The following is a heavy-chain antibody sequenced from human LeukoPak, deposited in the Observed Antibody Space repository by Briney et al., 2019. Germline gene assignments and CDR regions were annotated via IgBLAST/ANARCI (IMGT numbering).Heavy chain of an antibody. CDR1: GFTFSSYG. V-gene: IGHV3-7*01. Sequence: QTGGSLRLSCAASGFTFSSYGMSWVRQAPGKGLEWVANIKQDGSEKYYVDSVKGRFTISRDNAKNSLYLQMNSLRAEDTAVYYCARAAPGLIDYWGQGTLVTVSS. J-gene: IGHJ4*02. CDR2: IKQDGSEK. D-gene: IGHD3-10*01. CDR3: ARAAPGLIDY.